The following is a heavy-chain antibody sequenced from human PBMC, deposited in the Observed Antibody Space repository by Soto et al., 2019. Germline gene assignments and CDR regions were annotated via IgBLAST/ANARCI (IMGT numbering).Heavy chain of an antibody. J-gene: IGHJ5*02. Sequence: SETLSLTCTVSGGSISSYYWSWIRQPPGKGLEWIGYIYYSGSTNYNPSLKSRVTISVDTSKNQFSLKLSSVTAADTAVYYCARVELSLTPGWFDPWGQGTLVTVSS. D-gene: IGHD1-26*01. V-gene: IGHV4-59*01. CDR1: GGSISSYY. CDR2: IYYSGST. CDR3: ARVELSLTPGWFDP.